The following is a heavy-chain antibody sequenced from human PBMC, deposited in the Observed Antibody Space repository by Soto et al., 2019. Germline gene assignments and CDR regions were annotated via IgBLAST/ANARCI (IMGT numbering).Heavy chain of an antibody. CDR2: ISAYNGNT. Sequence: ASVKVSCKASGYTFTSYHISWVRQAPGQGLEWMGWISAYNGNTNYVQKLQGRVTMTTDTSTSTAYMELRSLRSEDTAVYYCATEKRRYTLRYFDSCDYWGQGTLVTVSS. J-gene: IGHJ4*02. CDR1: GYTFTSYH. CDR3: ATEKRRYTLRYFDSCDY. D-gene: IGHD3-9*01. V-gene: IGHV1-18*01.